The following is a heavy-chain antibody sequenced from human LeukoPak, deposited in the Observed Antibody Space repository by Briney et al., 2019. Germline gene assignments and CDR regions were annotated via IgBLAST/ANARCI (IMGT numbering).Heavy chain of an antibody. Sequence: HGESLKISCETSGYSFTTYWIGWVRQMPGTGLEWVGAIYPDDSDSRYSPSFQGQVVISADRSIRTAYLQWNSLKTSDTAMYYCVRRRGSSGTINHFDPWGQGTLVTVSS. V-gene: IGHV5-51*01. D-gene: IGHD3-10*01. J-gene: IGHJ5*02. CDR3: VRRRGSSGTINHFDP. CDR2: IYPDDSDS. CDR1: GYSFTTYW.